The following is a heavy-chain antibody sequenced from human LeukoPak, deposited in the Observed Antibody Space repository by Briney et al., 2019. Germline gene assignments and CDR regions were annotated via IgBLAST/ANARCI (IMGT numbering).Heavy chain of an antibody. Sequence: ASVKVSCKASGYTFINYYIHWVRQAPGQGLEWMGIINPHADSTTYAQKFQGRVTMTRDMSTSTVYMELSSLRSEDTAVYYCARVGGSYAYYFDYWGQGTLVTVSS. J-gene: IGHJ4*02. CDR2: INPHADST. D-gene: IGHD1-26*01. CDR1: GYTFINYY. CDR3: ARVGGSYAYYFDY. V-gene: IGHV1-46*01.